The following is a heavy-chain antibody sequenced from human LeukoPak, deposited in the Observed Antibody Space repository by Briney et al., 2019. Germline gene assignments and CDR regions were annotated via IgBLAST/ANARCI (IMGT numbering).Heavy chain of an antibody. D-gene: IGHD2-2*02. V-gene: IGHV3-23*01. CDR3: AKVSQIYCSSTSCYNDY. J-gene: IGHJ4*02. CDR1: GFTFSSYA. CDR2: ISGSGGST. Sequence: RGSLRLSCAASGFTFSSYAMSWVRQAPGKGLEWVSAISGSGGSTYYADSVKGRFTISRDNSKNTPYLQMNSLRAEDTAVYYSAKVSQIYCSSTSCYNDYWGQGTLVTVSS.